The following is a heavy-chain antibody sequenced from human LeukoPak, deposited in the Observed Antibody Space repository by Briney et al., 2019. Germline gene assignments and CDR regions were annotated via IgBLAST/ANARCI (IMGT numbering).Heavy chain of an antibody. D-gene: IGHD3-16*01. V-gene: IGHV3-9*01. J-gene: IGHJ3*02. CDR3: AKDVGAFDI. CDR2: ISWNSGSI. CDR1: GFTFDDYA. Sequence: GGSLRLSCAASGFTFDDYAMHWVRHAPGKGLEWVSGISWNSGSIGYADSVKGRFTISRDNAKNSLYLQMNSLRAEDTALYYCAKDVGAFDIWGQGTMVTVSS.